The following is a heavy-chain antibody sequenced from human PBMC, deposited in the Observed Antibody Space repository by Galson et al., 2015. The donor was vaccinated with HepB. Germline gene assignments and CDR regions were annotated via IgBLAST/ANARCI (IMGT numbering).Heavy chain of an antibody. CDR2: IYYSGST. CDR3: ARLATTVVTYYFDY. J-gene: IGHJ4*02. V-gene: IGHV4-39*01. D-gene: IGHD4-23*01. Sequence: ETLSLTCTVSGGSISNTNYYWGWIRQPPGKGLEWIGSIYYSGSTYYNPSLKSRVTISVDTSKNQFSLKLSSATAADTATYYCARLATTVVTYYFDYWGQGTLVTVSS. CDR1: GGSISNTNYY.